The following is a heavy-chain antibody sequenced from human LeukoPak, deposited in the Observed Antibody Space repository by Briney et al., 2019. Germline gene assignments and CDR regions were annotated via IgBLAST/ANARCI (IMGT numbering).Heavy chain of an antibody. CDR1: GGSINSLY. CDR2: IYYTGST. J-gene: IGHJ4*02. CDR3: ARHRAYSSSSPFDL. D-gene: IGHD6-6*01. V-gene: IGHV4-59*08. Sequence: SSETLSLTWSVSGGSINSLYGRWIRQPPGKGLEWIGYIYYTGSTNYNPSLKSRVTMFVDISKNQFSLRLSSVTAADTALYYCARHRAYSSSSPFDLGGQGTLVTVSS.